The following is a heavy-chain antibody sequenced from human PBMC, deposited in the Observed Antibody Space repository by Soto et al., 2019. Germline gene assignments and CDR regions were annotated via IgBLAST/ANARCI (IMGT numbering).Heavy chain of an antibody. CDR2: ISGSGGST. CDR1: GFTFISYA. V-gene: IGHV3-23*01. J-gene: IGHJ6*03. D-gene: IGHD2-8*01. CDR3: AKIGVMDYYYMDV. Sequence: PGGSLRLSCAASGFTFISYAMSWVRQAPGKGLEWVSAISGSGGSTYYADSVKGRFTISRDNSKNTLYLQMNSLRAEDTAVYYCAKIGVMDYYYMDVWGKGTTVTVSS.